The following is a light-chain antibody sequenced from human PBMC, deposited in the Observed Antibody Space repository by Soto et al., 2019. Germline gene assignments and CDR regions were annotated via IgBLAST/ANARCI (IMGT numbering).Light chain of an antibody. V-gene: IGLV1-40*01. CDR3: QSYDSSLSGV. CDR1: SYNIGGNY. J-gene: IGLJ3*02. Sequence: QSVLTQPPSVSAAPGQKVTISCSGSSYNIGGNYVSWYVQLPGTAPKLLIYGNSNRPSGVPDRFSGSKSGTSASLAITGLQAEDEADYYCQSYDSSLSGVFGGGTQLTVL. CDR2: GNS.